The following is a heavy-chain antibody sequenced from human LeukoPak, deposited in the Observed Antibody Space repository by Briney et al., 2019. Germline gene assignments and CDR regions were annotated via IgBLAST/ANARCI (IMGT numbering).Heavy chain of an antibody. J-gene: IGHJ6*03. Sequence: GASVTVSCAASVYTFTSYGISWVRQAPGQGLEWMGWISEYNGNTDYAQKLQGRVTMTTDTSTSTAYMELRSLRSDDTAVYYCARSNWNRPSGDYYYYMDVCGKGTTVTVSS. V-gene: IGHV1-18*01. CDR3: ARSNWNRPSGDYYYYMDV. CDR1: VYTFTSYG. D-gene: IGHD1-20*01. CDR2: ISEYNGNT.